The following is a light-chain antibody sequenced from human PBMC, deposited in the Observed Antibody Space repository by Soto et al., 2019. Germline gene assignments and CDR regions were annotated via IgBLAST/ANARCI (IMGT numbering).Light chain of an antibody. CDR3: SSYTSSTTLV. CDR2: EVS. Sequence: QSVLTQPASVSGSPGQSITISCAGTSSDVGGYNFVSWYQQHPGKAPKLMIFEVSNRPSGVSNRFSASKSGNTASLTISGLQAEDEAHYYCSSYTSSTTLVFGGGTQLTVL. V-gene: IGLV2-14*01. CDR1: SSDVGGYNF. J-gene: IGLJ2*01.